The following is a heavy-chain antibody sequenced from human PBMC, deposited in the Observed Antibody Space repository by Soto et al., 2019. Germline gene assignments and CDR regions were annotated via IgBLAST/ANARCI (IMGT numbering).Heavy chain of an antibody. CDR3: ARDPPPPDY. Sequence: ASVKVSCKASGYTFASYAISWMRQAPGQGLEWMGWISAYNGNTNYAQKLQGRVTMTTDTYTSTAYMELRSLRSDDTAVYYCARDPPPPDYWGQGTLVTVSS. CDR2: ISAYNGNT. J-gene: IGHJ4*02. CDR1: GYTFASYA. V-gene: IGHV1-18*01.